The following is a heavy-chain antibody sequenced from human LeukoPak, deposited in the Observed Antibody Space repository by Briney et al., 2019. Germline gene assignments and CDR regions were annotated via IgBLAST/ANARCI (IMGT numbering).Heavy chain of an antibody. J-gene: IGHJ4*02. V-gene: IGHV4-61*01. D-gene: IGHD3-22*01. CDR2: IYYSGST. CDR3: ARGDSSGYYYPFNY. Sequence: SETLSLTCTVSGGSVSSGSYYWSWIRQPPGKGLEWIGYIYYSGSTNYNPSLKSRVAISVDTSKNQFPLKLSSVTAADTAVYYCARGDSSGYYYPFNYWGQGTLVTVSS. CDR1: GGSVSSGSYY.